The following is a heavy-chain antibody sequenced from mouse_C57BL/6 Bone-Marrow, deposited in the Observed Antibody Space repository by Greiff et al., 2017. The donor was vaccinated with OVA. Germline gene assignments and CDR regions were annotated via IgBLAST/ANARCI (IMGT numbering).Heavy chain of an antibody. D-gene: IGHD3-3*01. CDR3: AREGTPEDY. V-gene: IGHV5-4*01. CDR1: GFTFSSYA. CDR2: ISDGGSYT. J-gene: IGHJ2*01. Sequence: EVQRVESGGGLVKPGGSLKLSCAASGFTFSSYAMSWVRQTPEKRLEWVATISDGGSYTYYPDNVKGRFTISRDNAKNNLYLQMSHLKSEDTAMYYCAREGTPEDYWGQGTTLTVSS.